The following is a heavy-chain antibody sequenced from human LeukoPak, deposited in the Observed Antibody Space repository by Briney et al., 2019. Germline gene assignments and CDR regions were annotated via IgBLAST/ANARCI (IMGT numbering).Heavy chain of an antibody. J-gene: IGHJ4*02. CDR3: AKGGDGYINWVDY. V-gene: IGHV3-33*06. CDR1: GFTFSSYG. Sequence: GGSLRLSCAASGFTFSSYGMHWVRQAPGKGLEWVAVIWYDGSNKYYADSVKGRFTISRDNSKNTLYLQMNSLRAEDTAVYYCAKGGDGYINWVDYWGQGTLVTVSS. D-gene: IGHD5-24*01. CDR2: IWYDGSNK.